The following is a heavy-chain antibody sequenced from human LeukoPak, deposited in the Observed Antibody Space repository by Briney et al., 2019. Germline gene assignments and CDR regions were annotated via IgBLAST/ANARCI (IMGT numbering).Heavy chain of an antibody. V-gene: IGHV3-23*01. D-gene: IGHD3-22*01. CDR3: AKAVIYDSSGYYYPFDY. CDR2: VSDNGGST. J-gene: IGHJ4*02. CDR1: GFTFSSYA. Sequence: SGGSLRLSCAASGFTFSSYALSWVRQAPGKGLEWVSAVSDNGGSTYYADSVKGRFTISRDNSENTLYLQMNSLRAEDTAVYYCAKAVIYDSSGYYYPFDYWGQGTLVTVSS.